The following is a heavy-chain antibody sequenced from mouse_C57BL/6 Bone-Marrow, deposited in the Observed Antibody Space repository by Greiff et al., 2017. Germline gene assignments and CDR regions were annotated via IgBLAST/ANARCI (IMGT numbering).Heavy chain of an antibody. Sequence: VQLQQPGAELVMPGASVKLSCKASGYTFTSYWMHWVKQRPGQGLEWIGEIDPSDSYTNYNQKFKGKSTLTVDKSSSTAYMQLSSLTSEDAAVYDCARGDYYGPWFAYWGQGTLVTVSA. V-gene: IGHV1-69*01. CDR3: ARGDYYGPWFAY. CDR2: IDPSDSYT. J-gene: IGHJ3*01. CDR1: GYTFTSYW. D-gene: IGHD1-1*01.